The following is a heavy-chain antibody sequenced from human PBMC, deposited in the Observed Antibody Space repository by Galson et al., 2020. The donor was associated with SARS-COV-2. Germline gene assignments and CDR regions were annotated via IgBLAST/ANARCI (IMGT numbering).Heavy chain of an antibody. CDR3: GRVHVGARLAFDS. CDR2: IDWDDDK. D-gene: IGHD1-26*01. J-gene: IGHJ3*02. CDR1: GFSLSTSGMC. Sequence: SGPTLLKPTQTLTLTCTFSGFSLSTSGMCVSWIRQPPGKALEWLARIDWDDDKYYSTSLKTRLTISKDTSNNQVVLTMTNMEPVDTAMYYCGRVHVGARLAFDSWGKGKMVTVAS. V-gene: IGHV2-70*11.